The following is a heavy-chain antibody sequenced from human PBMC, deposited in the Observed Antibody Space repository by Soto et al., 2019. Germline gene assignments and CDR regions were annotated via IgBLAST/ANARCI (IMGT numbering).Heavy chain of an antibody. Sequence: SETLSLTCTVSGGSVSSGSYSWSWIRQPPGKGLEWIGYIYYSGSTNYNPYLKSRVTISVDTSKNQFYRKSSSVNAADKAVYYCARGLVAGDEWCDPWGQGTLVTVS. J-gene: IGHJ5*02. CDR2: IYYSGST. V-gene: IGHV4-61*01. CDR1: GGSVSSGSYS. CDR3: ARGLVAGDEWCDP. D-gene: IGHD1-26*01.